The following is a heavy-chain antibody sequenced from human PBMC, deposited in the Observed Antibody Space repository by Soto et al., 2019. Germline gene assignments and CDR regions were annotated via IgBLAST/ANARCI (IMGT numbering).Heavy chain of an antibody. J-gene: IGHJ6*02. Sequence: GGSLRLSCAASGLTVGDNYMSWVRQAPGVGLEWVSAIYYNGTTYYADSVKGRFTISRDTSKNTLSLQMDSLRVEDTAVYYCVRPLSSGRNYGKDVWGQGTTVTVSS. CDR1: GLTVGDNY. V-gene: IGHV3-53*01. CDR2: IYYNGTT. CDR3: VRPLSSGRNYGKDV. D-gene: IGHD3-10*01.